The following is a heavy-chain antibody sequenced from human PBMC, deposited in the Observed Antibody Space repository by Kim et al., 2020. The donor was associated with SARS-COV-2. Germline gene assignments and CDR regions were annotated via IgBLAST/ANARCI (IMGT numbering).Heavy chain of an antibody. J-gene: IGHJ4*02. D-gene: IGHD3-10*02. CDR1: GGSISSSSYY. CDR3: ASLPLFGELFFDY. Sequence: SETLSLTCTVSGGSISSSSYYWGWIRQPPGKGLEWIGSIYYSGSTYYNPSLKSRVTISVDTSKNQFSLRLSSVTAADTAVYYCASLPLFGELFFDYWGQGTLVTVSS. CDR2: IYYSGST. V-gene: IGHV4-39*01.